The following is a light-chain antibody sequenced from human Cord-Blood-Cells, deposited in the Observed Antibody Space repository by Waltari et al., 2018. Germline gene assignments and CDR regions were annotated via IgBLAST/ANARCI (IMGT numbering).Light chain of an antibody. V-gene: IGKV1-33*01. J-gene: IGKJ3*01. CDR1: QDISNY. Sequence: TQSPSSLSASVGDRVTITCQASQDISNYLNWYQQKPGKAPKLLIYDASNLETGVPSRFSGSGSGTDFTFTISSLQPEDIATCYCQQYDNLPFTFGPGTKVDIK. CDR2: DAS. CDR3: QQYDNLPFT.